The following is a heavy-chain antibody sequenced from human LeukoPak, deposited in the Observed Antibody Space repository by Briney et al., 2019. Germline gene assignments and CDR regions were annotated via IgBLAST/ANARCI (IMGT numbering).Heavy chain of an antibody. D-gene: IGHD6-13*01. CDR3: ASYRAYNSSWYLFAGHYYYYYMDV. V-gene: IGHV1-69*13. J-gene: IGHJ6*03. CDR2: IITIFGTG. CDR1: VCTFSSYA. Sequence: GASVKVSCKASVCTFSSYAISWVRQARGQGLEWMGGIITIFGTGNYAQKLQGRVTITADESRSTVYMELSSLRSEDTAVYYFASYRAYNSSWYLFAGHYYYYYMDVWGKGTTVTISS.